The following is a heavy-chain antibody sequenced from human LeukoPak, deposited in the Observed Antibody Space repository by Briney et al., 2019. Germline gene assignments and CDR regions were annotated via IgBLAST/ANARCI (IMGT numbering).Heavy chain of an antibody. CDR1: GFTFSSDG. D-gene: IGHD3-10*01. CDR2: ISGSVGST. CDR3: AKDGLGYGSGSYYSIEIAYYLDY. J-gene: IGHJ4*02. Sequence: PGGSLRLSCAASGFTFSSDGMSSVRQAPGKGREWVSAISGSVGSTYYADSVKSRFTISRDNSKNTLYLQMNSLRAEDTAVYYCAKDGLGYGSGSYYSIEIAYYLDYWGQGTLVTVSS. V-gene: IGHV3-23*01.